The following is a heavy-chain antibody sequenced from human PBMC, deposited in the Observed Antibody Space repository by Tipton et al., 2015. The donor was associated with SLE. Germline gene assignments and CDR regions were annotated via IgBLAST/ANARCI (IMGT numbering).Heavy chain of an antibody. Sequence: TLSLTCTVSGGSISSASYFWGWIRQPPGKGLEWIGYISYGGGTNYNPSLKSRVPISVDTAKNQFSLKLSSVTAADTAVYYCARDLTAYYQGSFGYWGQGPLVPVSS. V-gene: IGHV4-61*05. D-gene: IGHD3-9*01. CDR1: GGSISSASYF. CDR3: ARDLTAYYQGSFGY. CDR2: ISYGGGT. J-gene: IGHJ4*02.